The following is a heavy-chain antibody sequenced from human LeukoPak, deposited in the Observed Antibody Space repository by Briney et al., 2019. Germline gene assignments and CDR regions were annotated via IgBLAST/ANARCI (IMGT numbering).Heavy chain of an antibody. CDR1: GFTFSSYE. J-gene: IGHJ4*02. Sequence: GGSLRLSCAASGFTFSSYEMNWVRQAPGKGLEWVSYISSSGSTIYYADSVKGRFTISRDNAKNSLYLQMNGLRAEDTAVYYCAPPTVTTGYWGQGTLVTVSS. D-gene: IGHD4-17*01. V-gene: IGHV3-48*03. CDR2: ISSSGSTI. CDR3: APPTVTTGY.